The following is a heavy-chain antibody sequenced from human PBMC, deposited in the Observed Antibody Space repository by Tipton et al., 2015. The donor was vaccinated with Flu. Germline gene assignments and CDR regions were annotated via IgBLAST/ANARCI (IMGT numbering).Heavy chain of an antibody. CDR3: AMGDGDSDY. CDR2: IYYSGST. J-gene: IGHJ4*02. CDR1: GGSISSYY. V-gene: IGHV4-59*01. D-gene: IGHD4-17*01. Sequence: TLSLTCTVSGGSISSYYWSWIRQPPGKGLEWIGYIYYSGSTNYNPSLKSRVTISVDTSKNQFSLKLSSVTAADTAVYYCAMGDGDSDYWGQGTLVTVYS.